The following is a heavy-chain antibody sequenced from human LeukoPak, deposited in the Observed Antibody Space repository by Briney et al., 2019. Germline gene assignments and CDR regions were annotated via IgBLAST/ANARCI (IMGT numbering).Heavy chain of an antibody. J-gene: IGHJ4*02. CDR3: ARSDRRDGYNFVFDY. CDR1: GYTFTGYY. Sequence: ASVKVSCKASGYTFTGYYMNWVRQAPGQGLEWMGWINPNSGGTNYAQKFQGRVTMTRDTSISTAYMELSRLRSDDTAVYYCARSDRRDGYNFVFDYWGQGTLVTVSS. V-gene: IGHV1-2*02. D-gene: IGHD5-24*01. CDR2: INPNSGGT.